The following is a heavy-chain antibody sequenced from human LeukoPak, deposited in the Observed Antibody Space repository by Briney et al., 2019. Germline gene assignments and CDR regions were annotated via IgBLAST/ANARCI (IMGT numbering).Heavy chain of an antibody. D-gene: IGHD2-8*01. CDR2: IKQDGSEK. CDR1: GFTFSSYW. J-gene: IGHJ4*02. Sequence: GGSLRLSCAASGFTFSSYWMSWVRQAPGKGLEWVANIKQDGSEKYYVDSVKGRFTISRDNAKNSLYLQMNSLRAEDTAVYYCAVLHGYASNVDFDYGGQGTLVTVSS. V-gene: IGHV3-7*01. CDR3: AVLHGYASNVDFDY.